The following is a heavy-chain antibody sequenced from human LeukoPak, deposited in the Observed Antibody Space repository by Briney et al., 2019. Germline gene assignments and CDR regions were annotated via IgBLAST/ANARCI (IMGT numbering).Heavy chain of an antibody. V-gene: IGHV3-23*01. CDR1: GFTFSSYG. Sequence: GGSLRLSCAASGFTFSSYGMSWVRQAPGKGLEWVSAISGSGGSTYYADSVKGLFTISRDNAKNSLYLQMNSLRAEDTAVYYCARDRGQPYYFDYWGQGTLVTVSS. J-gene: IGHJ4*02. CDR2: ISGSGGST. CDR3: ARDRGQPYYFDY. D-gene: IGHD3-10*01.